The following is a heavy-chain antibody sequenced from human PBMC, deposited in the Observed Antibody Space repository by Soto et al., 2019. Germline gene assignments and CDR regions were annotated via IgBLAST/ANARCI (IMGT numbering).Heavy chain of an antibody. CDR2: INPSGGST. CDR3: VRGGPEMAKIGSFAS. Sequence: QGLLVQSGAEVTKPGASVKVSCKASGYTFTNYYIHWVRQAPGQGLEWMGIINPSGGSTWNAQKSQDRVPMPRDTSTNKVYMGVNSLRSADTAVYYGVRGGPEMAKIGSFASWGQGTQVPVSS. V-gene: IGHV1-46*01. CDR1: GYTFTNYY. J-gene: IGHJ4*02. D-gene: IGHD5-12*01.